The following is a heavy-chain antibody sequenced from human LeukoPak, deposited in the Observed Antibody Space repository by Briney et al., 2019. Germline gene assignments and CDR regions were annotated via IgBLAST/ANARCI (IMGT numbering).Heavy chain of an antibody. J-gene: IGHJ5*02. CDR3: ARDGVPRITIFGVVTENWFDP. D-gene: IGHD3-3*01. V-gene: IGHV1-2*02. CDR1: GHTFTGYY. CDR2: INPNSGGT. Sequence: ASVKVSCKASGHTFTGYYMHWVRQAPGQGLEWMGWINPNSGGTNYAQKFQGRVTMTRDTSISTAYMELSRLRSDDTAVYYCARDGVPRITIFGVVTENWFDPWGQGTLVTVSS.